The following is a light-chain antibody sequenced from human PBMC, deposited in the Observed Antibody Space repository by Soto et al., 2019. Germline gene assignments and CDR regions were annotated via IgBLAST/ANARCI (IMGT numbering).Light chain of an antibody. Sequence: EIVLTQSPGTLSLSPGERATLSCRASQSVSSSYLAWYQQKPGQAPRLLIYGASSRAIGIPDRFSGSGSGTDFTLTITRLEPEGFAVYYCQQYGSSLVPFGQGTKLEIK. V-gene: IGKV3-20*01. CDR1: QSVSSSY. CDR2: GAS. CDR3: QQYGSSLVP. J-gene: IGKJ2*01.